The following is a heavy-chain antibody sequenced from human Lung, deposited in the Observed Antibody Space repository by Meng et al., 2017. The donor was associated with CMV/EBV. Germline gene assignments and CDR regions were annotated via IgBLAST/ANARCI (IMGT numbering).Heavy chain of an antibody. V-gene: IGHV4-34*01. Sequence: GSLRLSCAVDDESFSEYLWNWIRQTPGKGLEWIGEADHAGDTNYNPSLKSRVGMTLDTSLRHFSLHLRSVTAADTATYYCARGRVMSTGTSLYVDLWGPGTLVTVSS. CDR1: DESFSEYL. CDR2: ADHAGDT. J-gene: IGHJ4*01. D-gene: IGHD1-1*01. CDR3: ARGRVMSTGTSLYVDL.